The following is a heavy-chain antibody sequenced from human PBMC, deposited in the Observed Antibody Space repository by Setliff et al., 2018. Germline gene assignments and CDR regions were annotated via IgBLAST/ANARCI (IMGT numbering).Heavy chain of an antibody. Sequence: SETLSLTCTVSGASISSGGYYWTWIRQPAGKALEWIGHISPSGSTTYNPSLKSRVTISPDTSKNHFSLKLSSVTAADTAVYYCARHKSNGSGSYPSLYMDVWGKGIMVTVSS. V-gene: IGHV4-61*09. D-gene: IGHD3-10*01. CDR1: GASISSGGYY. CDR2: ISPSGST. J-gene: IGHJ6*03. CDR3: ARHKSNGSGSYPSLYMDV.